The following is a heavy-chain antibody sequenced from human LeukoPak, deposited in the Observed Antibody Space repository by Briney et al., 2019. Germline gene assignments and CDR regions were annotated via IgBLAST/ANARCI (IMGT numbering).Heavy chain of an antibody. D-gene: IGHD3-22*01. Sequence: GGSLRLSCAASGFTFSSYGMSWVRQAPGKGLEWVSAISGSGGSTYYADSVKGRFTISRDNSKNTLYLQMNSLRAEDTAVYYCARGHYDSSGYYSDYWGQGTLVTVSS. J-gene: IGHJ4*02. CDR3: ARGHYDSSGYYSDY. CDR1: GFTFSSYG. V-gene: IGHV3-23*01. CDR2: ISGSGGST.